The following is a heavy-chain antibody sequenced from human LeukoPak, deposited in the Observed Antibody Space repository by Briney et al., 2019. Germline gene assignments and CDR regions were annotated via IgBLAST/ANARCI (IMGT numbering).Heavy chain of an antibody. CDR3: ARDYYGSGSFNWFDP. D-gene: IGHD3-10*01. CDR1: GYSISSGYY. Sequence: SETLSLTCTVSGYSISSGYYWGWIRQPPGKGLEWIGSIYHSGSTYYNPSLKSRVTISVDTSKNQFPLKLSSVTAADTAVYYCARDYYGSGSFNWFDPWGQGTLVTVSS. CDR2: IYHSGST. J-gene: IGHJ5*02. V-gene: IGHV4-38-2*02.